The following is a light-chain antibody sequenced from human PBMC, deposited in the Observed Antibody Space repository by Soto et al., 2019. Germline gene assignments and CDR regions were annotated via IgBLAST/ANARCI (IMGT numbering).Light chain of an antibody. V-gene: IGKV3-11*01. CDR3: QQRNNWVT. CDR2: DAS. Sequence: EIVLTQSPATLSLSPGERATLSCRASQSVTSYLAWYQQKPGQAPRLLIYDASNRATGIPTRFSGSGSGTDFTLTISNLEPEDFAVYYCQQRNNWVTFGGGTKVEIK. CDR1: QSVTSY. J-gene: IGKJ4*01.